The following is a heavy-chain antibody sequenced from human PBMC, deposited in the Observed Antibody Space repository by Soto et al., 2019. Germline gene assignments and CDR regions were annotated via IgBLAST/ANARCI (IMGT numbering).Heavy chain of an antibody. J-gene: IGHJ4*02. CDR1: GFALSTSA. CDR2: VYESGDNV. V-gene: IGHV3-23*05. D-gene: IGHD3-16*01. CDR3: AKSHMGLFDY. Sequence: GGSLRLSCAASGFALSTSAMSWVRQAAGKGLEWVSVVYESGDNVKYIDSVRGRFIISRDNSKNMVYLEMNSLSAEDTAVYYCAKSHMGLFDYWGQGTLVTVSS.